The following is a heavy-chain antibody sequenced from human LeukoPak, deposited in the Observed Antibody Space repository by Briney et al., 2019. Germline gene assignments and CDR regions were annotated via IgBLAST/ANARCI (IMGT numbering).Heavy chain of an antibody. CDR2: FSYSGNT. D-gene: IGHD3-10*01. J-gene: IGHJ4*02. CDR3: ARHKGNSYGPWDD. V-gene: IGHV4-59*08. CDR1: GASVRSYY. Sequence: SETLSLTCTVSGASVRSYYWSWIRQSPGKKLESIGYFSYSGNTNYNPSLQSRVTISVDTSKNQFSLRLNSVTAADTAVYYCARHKGNSYGPWDDWGQGTLVTVSS.